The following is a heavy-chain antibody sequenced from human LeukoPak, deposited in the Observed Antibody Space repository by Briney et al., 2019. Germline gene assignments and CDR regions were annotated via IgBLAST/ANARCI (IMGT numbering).Heavy chain of an antibody. V-gene: IGHV3-21*01. CDR2: ISSSSSYI. CDR1: GFTFSSYG. J-gene: IGHJ4*02. CDR3: ARVAFSSWSFDY. Sequence: GGSLRLSCAASGFTFSSYGMHWVRQAPGKGLEWVSSISSSSSYIYYADSVKGRFTISRDNTKNSLYLQMNSLRAEDTAVYYCARVAFSSWSFDYWGQGTLVTVSS. D-gene: IGHD6-13*01.